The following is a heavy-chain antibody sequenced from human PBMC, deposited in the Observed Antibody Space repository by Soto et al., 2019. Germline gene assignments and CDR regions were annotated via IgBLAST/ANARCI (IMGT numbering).Heavy chain of an antibody. V-gene: IGHV1-3*01. J-gene: IGHJ4*02. D-gene: IGHD3-3*01. CDR3: ARGLTIFGVVIGY. Sequence: ASVKVSCKTSGYTFTNYVVDWVRQAPGQGLEWMGWINSGNGNTKYSEKFQGRVTITRDTSASTAYMELNSLTSGDTAVYYCARGLTIFGVVIGYWGQGTLVTVSS. CDR1: GYTFTNYV. CDR2: INSGNGNT.